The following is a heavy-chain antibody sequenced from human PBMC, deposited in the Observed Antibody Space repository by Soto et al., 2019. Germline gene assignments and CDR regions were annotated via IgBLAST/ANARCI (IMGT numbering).Heavy chain of an antibody. CDR3: ARGGYCSSTSCYYYYYYMDV. D-gene: IGHD2-2*03. Sequence: SETLSLTCAVYGGSFSGYYWSWIRQPPGKGLEWIGEINHSGSTNYNPSLKSRVTISVDTSKNQFSLKLSSVTAADTAVYYCARGGYCSSTSCYYYYYYMDVWGKGTTVTVSS. CDR1: GGSFSGYY. V-gene: IGHV4-34*01. J-gene: IGHJ6*03. CDR2: INHSGST.